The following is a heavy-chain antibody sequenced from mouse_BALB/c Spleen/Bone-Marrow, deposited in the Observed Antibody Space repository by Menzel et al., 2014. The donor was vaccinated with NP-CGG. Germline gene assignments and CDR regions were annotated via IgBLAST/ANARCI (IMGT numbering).Heavy chain of an antibody. D-gene: IGHD1-1*01. CDR1: GFDFSRYW. CDR2: INPDSSTI. J-gene: IGHJ3*01. CDR3: SRLYYYGNFAY. Sequence: EVKVEESGGGLVQPGGSLKLSCAASGFDFSRYWMSWVRQAPGKGLEWIGEINPDSSTINYTPSLKDKFIISRDNAKNTLYLQMSKVRSEDTALHYCSRLYYYGNFAYWGQGTLVTVSA. V-gene: IGHV4-1*02.